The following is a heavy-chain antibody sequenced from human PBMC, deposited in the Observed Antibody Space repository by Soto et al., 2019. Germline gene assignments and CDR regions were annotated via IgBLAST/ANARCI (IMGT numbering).Heavy chain of an antibody. CDR2: TYFRSKWYN. D-gene: IGHD5-12*01. V-gene: IGHV6-1*01. J-gene: IGHJ5*02. CDR3: AKGDNLGPKTGYAFDP. CDR1: VDSVSSNTAS. Sequence: SQTLSLTCAISVDSVSSNTASWNWIRQSPSRGLEWLGMTYFRSKWYNDYAVSVKSRIIINPDTSNNKFSLQLNSVTPEDTAVYFCAKGDNLGPKTGYAFDPWGQGIMVTVSS.